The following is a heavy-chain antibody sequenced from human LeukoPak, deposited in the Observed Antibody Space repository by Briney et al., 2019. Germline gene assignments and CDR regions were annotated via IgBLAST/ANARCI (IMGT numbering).Heavy chain of an antibody. V-gene: IGHV3-30-3*01. J-gene: IGHJ6*02. CDR3: ARGTRTYAYYGLDV. D-gene: IGHD2-2*01. Sequence: PGGSLRLSCEASGFTFRAYGMHWVRQAPGKRLEWVAVISYDEYEKDYADSAKGRFTISRDNSKNTLYLQMNSLRVEDTAVYYCARGTRTYAYYGLDVWGPGTTVTVSS. CDR2: ISYDEYEK. CDR1: GFTFRAYG.